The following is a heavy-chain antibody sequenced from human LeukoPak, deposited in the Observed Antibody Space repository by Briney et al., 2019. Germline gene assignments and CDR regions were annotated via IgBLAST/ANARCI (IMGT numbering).Heavy chain of an antibody. D-gene: IGHD3-10*01. CDR2: INHSGST. J-gene: IGHJ4*02. V-gene: IGHV4-34*01. CDR1: GFTFGKYW. CDR3: ARGRRITMVRGDFDY. Sequence: PGGSLRLSCVASGFTFGKYWMSWIRQPPGKGLEWIGEINHSGSTNYNPSLKSRVTISVDTSKNQFSLKLSSVTAADTAVYYCARGRRITMVRGDFDYWGQGTLVTVSS.